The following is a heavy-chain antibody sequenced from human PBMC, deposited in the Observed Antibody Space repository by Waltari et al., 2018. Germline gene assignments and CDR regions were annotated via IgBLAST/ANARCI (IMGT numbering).Heavy chain of an antibody. CDR2: SYHSGST. J-gene: IGHJ5*02. Sequence: QVQLQESGPGLVKPSETLSLTCAVSGYSISSGYYWGWIRQPPGKGLEWIGSSYHSGSTDSNPSLKSRVTISVDTSKNQFSLKLSSVTAADTAVYYCATSQGTWGQGTLVTVSS. CDR1: GYSISSGYY. CDR3: ATSQGT. V-gene: IGHV4-38-2*01.